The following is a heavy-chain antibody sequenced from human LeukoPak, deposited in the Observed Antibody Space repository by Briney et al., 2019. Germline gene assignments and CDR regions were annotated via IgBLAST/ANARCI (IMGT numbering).Heavy chain of an antibody. V-gene: IGHV4-59*01. CDR1: GGSISSYY. CDR3: ARETSQKGAHYMDV. D-gene: IGHD3-16*01. Sequence: SETLSLTCTVSGGSISSYYWSWIRQPPGKGLEYIGYVYYSGYTNYNPSLKSRVTISVDTSKNQFSLKLSSVTAADTAVYYCARETSQKGAHYMDVWGKGTTVTISS. CDR2: VYYSGYT. J-gene: IGHJ6*03.